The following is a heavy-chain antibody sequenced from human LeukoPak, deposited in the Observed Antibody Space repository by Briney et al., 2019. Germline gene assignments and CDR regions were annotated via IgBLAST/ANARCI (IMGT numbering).Heavy chain of an antibody. V-gene: IGHV4-59*01. J-gene: IGHJ6*02. D-gene: IGHD3-3*01. CDR3: ARGAANYDFWSGYFLDGMDV. CDR1: GGSISSYY. CDR2: IYYSGST. Sequence: SETLSLTCTVSGGSISSYYWSWIRQPPGNGLEWIGYIYYSGSTNYNPSLKSRVTISVDTSKNQFSLKLSSVTAADTAVYYCARGAANYDFWSGYFLDGMDVWGQGTTVTVSS.